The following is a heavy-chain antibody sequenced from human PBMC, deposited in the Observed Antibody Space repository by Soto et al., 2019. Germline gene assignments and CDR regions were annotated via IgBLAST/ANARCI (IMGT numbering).Heavy chain of an antibody. D-gene: IGHD3-16*01. CDR1: GGSVSSGSYY. CDR2: IYYSGST. CDR3: ARDMIVSSKGSLISYYYYYYGMDV. Sequence: SETLSLTCTVSGGSVSSGSYYWSWIRQPPGKGLEWIGYIYYSGSTNYNPSLKSRVTISVDTSKNQFSLKLSSVTAADTAVYYCARDMIVSSKGSLISYYYYYYGMDVWGQGTTVTVSS. V-gene: IGHV4-61*01. J-gene: IGHJ6*02.